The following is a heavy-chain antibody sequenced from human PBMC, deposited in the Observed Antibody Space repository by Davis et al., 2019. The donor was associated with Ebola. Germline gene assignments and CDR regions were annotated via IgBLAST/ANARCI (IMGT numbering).Heavy chain of an antibody. CDR2: ISYDGSNK. D-gene: IGHD6-19*01. CDR1: GFTFSSYG. V-gene: IGHV3-30*18. CDR3: AKGGDRAVAGLDY. Sequence: GESLKISCAASGFTFSSYGMHWVRQAPGKGLEWVAVISYDGSNKYYADSVKGRFTISRDNSKNTLYLQMNSLRAEVTAVYYCAKGGDRAVAGLDYWGQGTLVTVSS. J-gene: IGHJ4*02.